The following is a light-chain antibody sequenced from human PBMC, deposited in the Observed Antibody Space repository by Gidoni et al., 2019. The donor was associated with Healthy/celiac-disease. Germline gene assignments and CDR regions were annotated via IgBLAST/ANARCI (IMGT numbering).Light chain of an antibody. J-gene: IGLJ1*01. V-gene: IGLV2-14*01. Sequence: QSAPTQPATVSGSPGQSLAISCTGTSCDVGGYNYVSWYLQHPCKASKLMIYDVSNRPSVVSNRFSGSKSGNTASLTISGLQAEDEADYYCSSYTSSSTLVFGTGTKVTVL. CDR1: SCDVGGYNY. CDR2: DVS. CDR3: SSYTSSSTLV.